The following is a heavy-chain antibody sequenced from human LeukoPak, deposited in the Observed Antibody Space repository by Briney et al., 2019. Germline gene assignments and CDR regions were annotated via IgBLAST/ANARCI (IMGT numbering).Heavy chain of an antibody. CDR2: ISASAGST. V-gene: IGHV3-23*01. D-gene: IGHD3-10*01. CDR3: AKDYYGSGTYPYFDY. Sequence: GGSLRLSCAASGFTFSSYAMSWVRQAPGKGLEWVSGISASAGSTYYADSVKVRFTISRDNFKNTLYLQINSLRAEDTAIYYCAKDYYGSGTYPYFDYWGQGTLVTVSS. CDR1: GFTFSSYA. J-gene: IGHJ4*02.